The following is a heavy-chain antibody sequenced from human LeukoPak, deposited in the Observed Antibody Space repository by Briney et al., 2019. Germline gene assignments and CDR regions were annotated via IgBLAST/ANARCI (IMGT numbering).Heavy chain of an antibody. D-gene: IGHD4-17*01. CDR1: GFTSSSYA. J-gene: IGHJ4*02. CDR3: ARSHGDFYYFDY. Sequence: GGSLRLSCAASGFTSSSYAMIWVRQAPGKGLEWVSAISGSGGSTYYADSVKGRFTISRDNSKNTLYLQMNSLRDEDTAVYYCARSHGDFYYFDYWGQGTLVTVSS. CDR2: ISGSGGST. V-gene: IGHV3-23*01.